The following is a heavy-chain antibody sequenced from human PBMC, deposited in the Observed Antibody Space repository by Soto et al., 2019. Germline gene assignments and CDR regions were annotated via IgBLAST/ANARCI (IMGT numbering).Heavy chain of an antibody. J-gene: IGHJ1*01. V-gene: IGHV3-23*01. CDR2: ITGSSGST. D-gene: IGHD6-13*01. CDR3: AKGSSSFVDYFQH. CDR1: GFSFSSYA. Sequence: EVELLESGGSLVQPGGSLRLSCAASGFSFSSYAMNWVRQAPGKGLEWVSGITGSSGSTYYSDSVKGRFTVSRDKSKNTLYLQMNSLRADDTAVYFCAKGSSSFVDYFQHWGQGTLVTVSS.